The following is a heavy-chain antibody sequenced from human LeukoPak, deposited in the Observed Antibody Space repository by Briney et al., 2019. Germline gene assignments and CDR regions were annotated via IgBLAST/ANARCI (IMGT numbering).Heavy chain of an antibody. CDR2: IYYTGNT. Sequence: SETLSLTCTVSGGSISNYYWSWLRQSPGKGLEWIGYIYYTGNTNYNPSLESRVIISVVTSKNQFSLKLSSVTAADTAVYYCARHECGGSCYPEDYWGQGTLVTVSS. V-gene: IGHV4-59*08. D-gene: IGHD2-15*01. CDR3: ARHECGGSCYPEDY. J-gene: IGHJ4*02. CDR1: GGSISNYY.